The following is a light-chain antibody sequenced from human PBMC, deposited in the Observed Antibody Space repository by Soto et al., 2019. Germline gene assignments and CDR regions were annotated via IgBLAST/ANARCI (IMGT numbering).Light chain of an antibody. Sequence: DIVMTQSQAILSVSLGERATLSCLASQSISDNLAWYQQRSCQAPRLLIYGAPTRATGVPARFSGSGSGTEFSLTISSLQSDDFAIYYCQQYKSWPPLTFGGGTKVE. V-gene: IGKV3-15*01. J-gene: IGKJ4*01. CDR2: GAP. CDR3: QQYKSWPPLT. CDR1: QSISDN.